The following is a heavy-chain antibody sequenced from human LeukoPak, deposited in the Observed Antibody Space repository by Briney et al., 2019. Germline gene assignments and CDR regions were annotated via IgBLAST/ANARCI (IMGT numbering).Heavy chain of an antibody. V-gene: IGHV3-30*04. CDR1: GFTFSSYA. CDR2: ISYDGSNK. Sequence: GGSLRLSCAASGFTFSSYAMHWVRQAPGKGLEWVAVISYDGSNKYYADSVKGRFTISRDNSKNTLYLQMNSLRAEDTAVYYCAKYAPPTTVVTRYFDYWGQGTLVTVSS. J-gene: IGHJ4*02. CDR3: AKYAPPTTVVTRYFDY. D-gene: IGHD4-23*01.